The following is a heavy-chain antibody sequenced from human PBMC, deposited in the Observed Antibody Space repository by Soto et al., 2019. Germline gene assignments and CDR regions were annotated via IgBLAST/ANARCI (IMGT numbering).Heavy chain of an antibody. Sequence: PGGSLRLSCAASGFTFSSYGMHWVRQAPGKGLEWVAVISYDGSNKYYADSVKGRFTISRDNSKNTLYLQMNSLRAEDTAVYYCAKVDIVVDLPKGFDYWGQGTLVTVSS. J-gene: IGHJ4*02. D-gene: IGHD2-2*01. CDR2: ISYDGSNK. CDR3: AKVDIVVDLPKGFDY. CDR1: GFTFSSYG. V-gene: IGHV3-30*18.